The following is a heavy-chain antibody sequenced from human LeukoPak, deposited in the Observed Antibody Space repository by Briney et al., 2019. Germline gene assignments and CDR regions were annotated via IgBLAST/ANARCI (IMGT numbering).Heavy chain of an antibody. CDR1: GFTHSVYW. D-gene: IGHD2-2*01. J-gene: IGHJ4*02. Sequence: GGSLRLLCTASGFTHSVYWMMCVRQAPGKGLEGVANIKQDGSAKYYVDSVKGRFTISRDNAKNSLYLQMDRLRVEDTATYYCARWRGSTSERSDYWGQGTLVTVSS. CDR3: ARWRGSTSERSDY. V-gene: IGHV3-7*01. CDR2: IKQDGSAK.